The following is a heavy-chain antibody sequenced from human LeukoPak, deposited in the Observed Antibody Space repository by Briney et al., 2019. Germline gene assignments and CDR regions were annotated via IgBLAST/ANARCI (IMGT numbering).Heavy chain of an antibody. CDR2: ISGNGGST. V-gene: IGHV3-23*01. CDR3: AKGRGTHDY. Sequence: PGGSLRLSCTASGFSFSTYAMNWVRQAPGKGLEWVSAISGNGGSTYYADSVKSRFTISRDNSKNTLYLQMNSLRAEDTAVYYCAKGRGTHDYWGQGTLVTVSS. CDR1: GFSFSTYA. D-gene: IGHD3-16*01. J-gene: IGHJ4*02.